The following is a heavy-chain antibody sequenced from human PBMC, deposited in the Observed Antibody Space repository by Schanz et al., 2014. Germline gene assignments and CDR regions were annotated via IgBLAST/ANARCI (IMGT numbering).Heavy chain of an antibody. Sequence: QVQLVESGGGVVQPGRSLRLSCAASGFTFSRYAMHWVRQAPGKGLEWVAVISYDGRNKYYADSVKGRFTISRDNSKNSLYLQMNSLRAEDTAVYYCAREQIMAAAGLVDYWGHGTLVTVSS. D-gene: IGHD6-13*01. J-gene: IGHJ4*01. CDR2: ISYDGRNK. CDR3: AREQIMAAAGLVDY. CDR1: GFTFSRYA. V-gene: IGHV3-30-3*01.